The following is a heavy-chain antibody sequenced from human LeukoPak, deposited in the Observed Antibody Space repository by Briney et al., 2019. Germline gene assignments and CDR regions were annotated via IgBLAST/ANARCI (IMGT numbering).Heavy chain of an antibody. CDR1: GFTFSSYS. CDR3: ARDSLYYYDSSAYRRGNWFDP. J-gene: IGHJ5*02. Sequence: GGSLRLSCAASGFTFSSYSMNWVRQTPGKGLEGVSYMSSSGSMTWYADSVKGRFTISRDNSKNTLYLQMNSLRAEDTAVYYCARDSLYYYDSSAYRRGNWFDPWGQGTLVTVSS. V-gene: IGHV3-48*01. CDR2: MSSSGSMT. D-gene: IGHD3-22*01.